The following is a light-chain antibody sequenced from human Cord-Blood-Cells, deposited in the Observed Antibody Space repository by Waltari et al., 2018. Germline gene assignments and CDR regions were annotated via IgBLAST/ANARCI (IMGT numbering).Light chain of an antibody. CDR1: SSAVGGSNY. V-gene: IGLV2-8*01. CDR2: EVS. J-gene: IGLJ3*02. CDR3: SSYAGSNNWV. Sequence: QSALTQPPYASGSPGQSVTISCPGTSSAVGGSNYVSWYQQHPGKAPKLMIYEVSKRPSGVPDRFSGSKSGNTASLTVSGLQAEDEADYYCSSYAGSNNWVFGGGTKLTVL.